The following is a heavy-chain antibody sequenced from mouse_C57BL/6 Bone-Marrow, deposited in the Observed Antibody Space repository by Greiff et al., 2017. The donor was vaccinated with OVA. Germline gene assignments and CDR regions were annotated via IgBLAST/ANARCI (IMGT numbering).Heavy chain of an antibody. J-gene: IGHJ4*01. CDR3: ARSDYSNYYYYAMDY. V-gene: IGHV1-52*01. CDR1: GYTFTSYW. Sequence: VQLQQPGAELVRPGSSVKLSCKASGYTFTSYWMHWVKQRPIQGLEWIGNIDPSDSETHYNQKFKDKATLTVDKSSSTAYMQLSSLTSEDSAVYYCARSDYSNYYYYAMDYWGQGTSVTVSS. D-gene: IGHD2-5*01. CDR2: IDPSDSET.